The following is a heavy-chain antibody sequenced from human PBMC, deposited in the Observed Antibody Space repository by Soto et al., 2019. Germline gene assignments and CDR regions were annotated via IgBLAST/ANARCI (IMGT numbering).Heavy chain of an antibody. CDR3: ARGGYSGSYYGYYYYGMDV. J-gene: IGHJ6*02. D-gene: IGHD1-26*01. CDR2: IIPIFGTA. Sequence: SVKVSCKASGGTFSSYAISWVRQAPGQGLEWMGGIIPIFGTANYAQKFQGGVTITADESTSTAYVELSILRSDDTAVYYCARGGYSGSYYGYYYYGMDVWGQGTTVTVSS. CDR1: GGTFSSYA. V-gene: IGHV1-69*13.